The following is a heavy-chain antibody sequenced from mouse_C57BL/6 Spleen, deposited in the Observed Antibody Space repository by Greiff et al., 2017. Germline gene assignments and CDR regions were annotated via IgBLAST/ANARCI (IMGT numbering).Heavy chain of an antibody. CDR1: GFTFSSYA. J-gene: IGHJ2*01. CDR3: TRALRSITTVVAPYFDY. CDR2: ISSGGDYI. D-gene: IGHD1-1*01. V-gene: IGHV5-9-1*02. Sequence: EVKLVESGEGLVKPGGSLKLSCAASGFTFSSYAMSWVRQTPEKRLEWVAYISSGGDYIYYADTVKGRFTISRDNARNTLYLQMSSLKSEDTAMYYCTRALRSITTVVAPYFDYWGQGTTLTVSS.